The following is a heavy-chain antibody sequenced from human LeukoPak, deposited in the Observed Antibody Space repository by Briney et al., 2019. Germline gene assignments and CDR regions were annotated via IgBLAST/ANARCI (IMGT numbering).Heavy chain of an antibody. CDR1: GYSFTSYG. CDR2: INAYNGNT. D-gene: IGHD1-26*01. Sequence: GESLKISCKGSGYSFTSYGISWVRQAPGQGLEWMGWINAYNGNTNYAQKLQGRVTMTTDTSTSTAYMELSSLRSEDTAVYYCARDSGSYDYPNYYYYYMDVWGKGTTVTVSS. CDR3: ARDSGSYDYPNYYYYYMDV. V-gene: IGHV1-18*01. J-gene: IGHJ6*03.